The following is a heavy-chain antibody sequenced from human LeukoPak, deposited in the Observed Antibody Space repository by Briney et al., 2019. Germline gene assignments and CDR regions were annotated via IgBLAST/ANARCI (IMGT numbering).Heavy chain of an antibody. V-gene: IGHV1-8*01. Sequence: ASVKVSCKASANTFISYDINWVRQATGQGLEWMGWMNPDSGDTGYAQKFQGRVTMTRNTSISTAYMELRSLRSEDTAVYYCARGRTDYYESSGSFPALGHWGQGTLVTVSS. CDR2: MNPDSGDT. CDR3: ARGRTDYYESSGSFPALGH. CDR1: ANTFISYD. D-gene: IGHD3-22*01. J-gene: IGHJ4*02.